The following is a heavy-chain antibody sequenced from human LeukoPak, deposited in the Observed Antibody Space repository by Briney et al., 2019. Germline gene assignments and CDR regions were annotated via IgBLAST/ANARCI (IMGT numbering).Heavy chain of an antibody. CDR3: ARDMRSSWYFDY. V-gene: IGHV3-30-3*01. D-gene: IGHD6-13*01. CDR2: IPYDGSDK. Sequence: GGSLRLSCAASGFTVSSNYMSWVRQAPGKGLEWVAVIPYDGSDKYYADSVKGRFTISRDNSKNTLYLQMNSLRAEDTAVYSCARDMRSSWYFDYWGQGTLVTVSS. J-gene: IGHJ4*02. CDR1: GFTVSSNY.